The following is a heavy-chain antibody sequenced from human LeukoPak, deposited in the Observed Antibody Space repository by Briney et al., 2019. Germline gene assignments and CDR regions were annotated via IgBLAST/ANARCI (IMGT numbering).Heavy chain of an antibody. D-gene: IGHD2-2*02. CDR3: ARECPSTRCYNGKHYYYRMDV. J-gene: IGHJ6*02. V-gene: IGHV4-59*01. CDR2: IFYSGST. Sequence: SETLSLACTVSGGSISSYYWSWIRQPPGKGLEWIGYIFYSGSTNYNPSLKSRVTTSVDTSKNQFSLQLSSVTAADTAVYYCARECPSTRCYNGKHYYYRMDVWGQGTTVTVSS. CDR1: GGSISSYY.